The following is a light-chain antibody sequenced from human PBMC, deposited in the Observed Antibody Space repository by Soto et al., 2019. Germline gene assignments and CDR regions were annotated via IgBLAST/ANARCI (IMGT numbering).Light chain of an antibody. CDR2: GAS. CDR1: QSVSSN. V-gene: IGKV3-20*01. J-gene: IGKJ3*01. Sequence: EIAMTQSPTTLSVSPGERGTLSCRALQSVSSNLAWYQQKPGQAPRRLIFGASIRATGIPDRFSGSGSGTDFTLTISRLEPEDFAVYYCQLYGNSPPGVTFGPGTKVDIK. CDR3: QLYGNSPPGVT.